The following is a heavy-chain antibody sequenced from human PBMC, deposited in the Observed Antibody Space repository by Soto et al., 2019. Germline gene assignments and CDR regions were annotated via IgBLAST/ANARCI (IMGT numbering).Heavy chain of an antibody. CDR1: GDNVSSNSAV. D-gene: IGHD5-12*01. CDR2: TYYRSKWYN. V-gene: IGHV6-1*01. J-gene: IGHJ3*02. CDR3: ARGWLQSGFDI. Sequence: SPTLSLTCAISGDNVSSNSAVWNWIRQSPSRGLEWLGRTYYRSKWYNDYAVSVKSRITINPDTSKNQFSLQLNSVTPEDTAVYYCARGWLQSGFDIWGQGTMVTVSS.